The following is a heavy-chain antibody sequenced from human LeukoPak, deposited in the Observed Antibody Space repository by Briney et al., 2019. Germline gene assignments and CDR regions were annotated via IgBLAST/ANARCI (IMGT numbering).Heavy chain of an antibody. D-gene: IGHD3-10*01. CDR2: INPNSGGT. Sequence: ASVKVSCKASGYTFTGYSMHWVRHAPAQGHERMGCINPNSGGTNYAQTCQRRVTMITDTSISTAYIELSRLRSDDTAVYYCARGHSAKVITMVRGVIIKSNPFDYWGQGTLVTASS. V-gene: IGHV1-2*02. CDR3: ARGHSAKVITMVRGVIIKSNPFDY. J-gene: IGHJ4*02. CDR1: GYTFTGYS.